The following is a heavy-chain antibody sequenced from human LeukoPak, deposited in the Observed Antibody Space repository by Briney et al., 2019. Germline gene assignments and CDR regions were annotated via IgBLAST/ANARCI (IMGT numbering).Heavy chain of an antibody. CDR3: ARDSGPDYLNPGGRYYYGMDV. J-gene: IGHJ6*02. CDR2: ISSNGGST. CDR1: GFTFSSDA. V-gene: IGHV3-64*01. Sequence: GGSLRLSCAASGFTFSSDAMHWVRQAPGQGLEYVSAISSNGGSTYYANSVNGRFTISRDNSKNTLYLQMGSLRAEDMAVYYCARDSGPDYLNPGGRYYYGMDVWGQGTTVTVSS. D-gene: IGHD4-11*01.